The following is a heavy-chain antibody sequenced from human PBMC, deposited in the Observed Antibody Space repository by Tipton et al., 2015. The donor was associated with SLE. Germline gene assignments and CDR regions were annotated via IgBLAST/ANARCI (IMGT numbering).Heavy chain of an antibody. CDR2: ISYSGNAYYT. Sequence: TLSLTCRVSGGSINNDGDYWSWIRQYPGKNLEWIGYISYSGNAYYTHYNPSLKSRVTMSIDTSQNHFSLTLSSVTAADTAVYYCATFFGHSSASPDALDIWGQGTMVTVSS. D-gene: IGHD6-6*01. J-gene: IGHJ3*02. CDR1: GGSINNDGDY. CDR3: ATFFGHSSASPDALDI. V-gene: IGHV4-31*03.